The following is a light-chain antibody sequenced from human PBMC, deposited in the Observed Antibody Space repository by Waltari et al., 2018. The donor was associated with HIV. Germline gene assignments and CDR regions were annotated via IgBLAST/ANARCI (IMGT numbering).Light chain of an antibody. CDR1: RSVGSS. Sequence: EVVMTQSPATLLESPGKTANLSCRASRSVGSSLAWYQQKPGRGPRLLIYGASSRASDVPPTFSGSGAGTDFSLSISSRRSDDVGIYYCQQYSTWPLTFGRGTTVEIK. CDR2: GAS. V-gene: IGKV3-15*01. CDR3: QQYSTWPLT. J-gene: IGKJ1*01.